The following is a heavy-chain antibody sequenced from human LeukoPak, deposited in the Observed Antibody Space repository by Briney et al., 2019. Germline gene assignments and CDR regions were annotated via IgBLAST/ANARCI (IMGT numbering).Heavy chain of an antibody. Sequence: PGGSLRLSCAASGFTFSSYSMNWVRQAPGKGLEWVSSISSSSSYIYYADSVKGRFTISRDNAKNSLYLQMTSLRAEDTAVYYCARDKGWYCSSTSCRAGFDPWGQGTLVTVSS. CDR3: ARDKGWYCSSTSCRAGFDP. J-gene: IGHJ5*02. V-gene: IGHV3-21*01. CDR1: GFTFSSYS. CDR2: ISSSSSYI. D-gene: IGHD2-2*01.